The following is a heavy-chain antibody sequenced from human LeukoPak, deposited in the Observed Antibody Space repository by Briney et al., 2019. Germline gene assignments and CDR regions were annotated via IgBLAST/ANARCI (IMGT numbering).Heavy chain of an antibody. V-gene: IGHV3-48*03. CDR2: ISSSGSTI. J-gene: IGHJ5*02. CDR3: DSTSFIGVGGNNWFDP. CDR1: GFTFSSYE. Sequence: PGGSLRLSCAASGFTFSSYEMNWVRQAPGKGLEWVSYISSSGSTIYYADSVKGRFTISRDNAKNSLYLQMNSLRAEDTAFYAKDSTSFIGVGGNNWFDPWGQGTLVTVSS. D-gene: IGHD6-13*01.